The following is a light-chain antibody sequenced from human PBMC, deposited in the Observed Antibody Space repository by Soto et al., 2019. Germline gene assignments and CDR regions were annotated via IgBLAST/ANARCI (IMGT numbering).Light chain of an antibody. J-gene: IGLJ3*02. CDR3: SANKANNHWV. V-gene: IGLV2-8*01. CDR1: SSDVGG. CDR2: EVN. Sequence: QSVLTQPPSASGSPGQSVTISCTGTSSDVGGVSWYQQHPGKAPKLLISEVNKRPSGVTDRFSGSKSDNTAFLTVSGLKAEDDADYYCSANKANNHWVFGGGTKFTVL.